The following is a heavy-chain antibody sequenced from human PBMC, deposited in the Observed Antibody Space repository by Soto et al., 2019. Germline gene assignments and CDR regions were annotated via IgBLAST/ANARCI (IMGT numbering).Heavy chain of an antibody. CDR1: GFTFSSYE. V-gene: IGHV3-48*03. J-gene: IGHJ4*02. D-gene: IGHD6-13*01. CDR3: ARQGSSWYFTFDY. Sequence: EVQLVESGGGLVQPGGSLRLSCAASGFTFSSYEMNWVRQAPGKGLEWVSYISSSGSTIYYADSVKGRFTISRDNAKNSLYLQMNSLRAEDTAVYYCARQGSSWYFTFDYWGQGTLVTVSS. CDR2: ISSSGSTI.